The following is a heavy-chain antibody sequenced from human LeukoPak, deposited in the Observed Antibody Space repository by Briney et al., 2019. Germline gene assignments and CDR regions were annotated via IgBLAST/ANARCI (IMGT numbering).Heavy chain of an antibody. J-gene: IGHJ3*02. Sequence: GASVKVSCKASGGTFSSYAISWVRQAPGQGLEWMGWISAYNGNTNYAQKLQGRVTMTTDTSTSTAYMELRSLRSDDTAVYYCARDRPYSSGWYGINAFDIWGQGTMVTVSS. D-gene: IGHD6-19*01. CDR2: ISAYNGNT. CDR3: ARDRPYSSGWYGINAFDI. CDR1: GGTFSSYA. V-gene: IGHV1-18*01.